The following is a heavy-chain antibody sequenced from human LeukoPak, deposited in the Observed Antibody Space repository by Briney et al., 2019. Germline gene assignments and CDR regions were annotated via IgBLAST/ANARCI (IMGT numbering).Heavy chain of an antibody. V-gene: IGHV4-4*07. J-gene: IGHJ4*02. CDR3: AGSPDDYFDY. CDR1: GVSISSYY. CDR2: IYTSGST. Sequence: SETLSLTCTVSGVSISSYYWSWIRQPAGKGLERIGRIYTSGSTNYNPSLKSRVTMSVDTSKNQFSLKLSSVTAADTAVYYCAGSPDDYFDYWGQGTLVTVSS.